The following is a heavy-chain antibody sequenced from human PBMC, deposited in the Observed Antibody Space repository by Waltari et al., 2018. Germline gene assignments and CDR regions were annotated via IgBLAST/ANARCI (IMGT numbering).Heavy chain of an antibody. CDR2: IYTSGST. CDR3: ARGYYDSSGWQPNAFDI. D-gene: IGHD3-22*01. J-gene: IGHJ3*02. V-gene: IGHV4-61*02. Sequence: QVQLQESGPGLVKPSQTLSLTCTVSGGSISSGSYYWSWIRQPAGKGLEWIGRIYTSGSTDCNHSHKNGVTIAVDTSKNQFSLKLSSVTAADTAVYYCARGYYDSSGWQPNAFDIWGQGTMVTVSS. CDR1: GGSISSGSYY.